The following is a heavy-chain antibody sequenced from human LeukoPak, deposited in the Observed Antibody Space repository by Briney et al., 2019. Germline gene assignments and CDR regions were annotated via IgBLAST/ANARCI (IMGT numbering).Heavy chain of an antibody. J-gene: IGHJ4*02. V-gene: IGHV3-30*18. D-gene: IGHD6-13*01. CDR2: ISYDGSNK. CDR3: AKGESSSWYLGLEY. CDR1: GFTFSSYS. Sequence: GGSLRLSCAASGFTFSSYSLHWVRQAPGKGLEWVAVISYDGSNKYYADSVKGRFTISRDNSKNTLYLQMNSLRAEDTAVYYCAKGESSSWYLGLEYWGQGTLVTVSS.